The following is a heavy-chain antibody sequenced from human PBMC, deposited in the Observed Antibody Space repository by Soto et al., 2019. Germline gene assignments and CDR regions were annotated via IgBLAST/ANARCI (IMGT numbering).Heavy chain of an antibody. Sequence: PGVTLRLTCSASGFTFNTHWISWVCQAPGKGLEWVAHTKPDGSEKYYDNPSRNRFTISIXXXXXKXYXQXXXLGAXAATVYYCAAWGTSNCSPWGQGTLVTVSS. D-gene: IGHD1-1*01. CDR1: GFTFNTHW. CDR3: AAWGTSNCSP. J-gene: IGHJ5*02. CDR2: TKPDGSEK. V-gene: IGHV3-7*01.